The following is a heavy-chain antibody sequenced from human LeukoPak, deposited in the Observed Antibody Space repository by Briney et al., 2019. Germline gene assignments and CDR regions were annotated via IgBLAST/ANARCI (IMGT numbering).Heavy chain of an antibody. J-gene: IGHJ4*02. V-gene: IGHV1-2*02. CDR2: LNPNSGGT. CDR1: GYTFTDYF. Sequence: GASVKVSCKSSGYTFTDYFMRWVRQAPGQGLEWMGWLNPNSGGTNYAQKFRGRVSLTRDTSISTAYMELSRLTSDDTAVYYCARMESTGVAVAVGNDYWGQGTLVTVSS. CDR3: ARMESTGVAVAVGNDY. D-gene: IGHD6-19*01.